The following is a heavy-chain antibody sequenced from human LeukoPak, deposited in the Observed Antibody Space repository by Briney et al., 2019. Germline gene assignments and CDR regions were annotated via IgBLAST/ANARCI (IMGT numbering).Heavy chain of an antibody. V-gene: IGHV3-11*01. CDR3: RSFSHDSSGDHFDY. CDR1: GFFYNDYY. D-gene: IGHD3-22*01. CDR2: ISSSGSTI. J-gene: IGHJ4*02. Sequence: PGGSLRLSYAISGFFYNDYYTIGIRQAPGKGLEWLSYISSSGSTIYYADSVTGRFTISRDNAKNSLYLQMSSLRAEDTAVYYWRSFSHDSSGDHFDYWGQGTLVTVSS.